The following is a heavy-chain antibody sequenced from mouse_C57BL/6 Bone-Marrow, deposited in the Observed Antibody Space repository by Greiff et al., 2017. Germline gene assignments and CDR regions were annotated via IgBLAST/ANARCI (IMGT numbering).Heavy chain of an antibody. Sequence: EVKLVESGGDLVKPGGSLKLSCAASGFTFSSYGMSWVRQTPDKRLEWVGTISSGGSYTYYPDSVKGRFTISRDNAKNTLYLQMSSLKSEDTAMYYCARTATVVDYAMDYWGQGTSVTVSS. J-gene: IGHJ4*01. D-gene: IGHD1-1*01. V-gene: IGHV5-6*01. CDR1: GFTFSSYG. CDR3: ARTATVVDYAMDY. CDR2: ISSGGSYT.